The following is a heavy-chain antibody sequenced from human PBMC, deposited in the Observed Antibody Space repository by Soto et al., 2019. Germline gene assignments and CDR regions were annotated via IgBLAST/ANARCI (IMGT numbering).Heavy chain of an antibody. D-gene: IGHD6-13*01. Sequence: GGSLRLSCAASGFTFSDYYMSWIRQAPGKGLEWVSYISSSGSTIYYADSVKGRFTISRDNAKNSLYLQMNSLRAEDTAVYYCARSWQQLPPGDAFDIWGQGTMVTVSS. CDR2: ISSSGSTI. CDR1: GFTFSDYY. V-gene: IGHV3-11*01. J-gene: IGHJ3*02. CDR3: ARSWQQLPPGDAFDI.